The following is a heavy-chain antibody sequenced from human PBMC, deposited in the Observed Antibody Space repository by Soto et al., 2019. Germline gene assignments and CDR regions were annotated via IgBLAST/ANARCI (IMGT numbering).Heavy chain of an antibody. CDR3: AHRPLYGSAVYYYYGMDV. CDR1: GFSLSTSGVG. Sequence: VSGPTLVNPTQTLTLTCTFSGFSLSTSGVGVGWIRQPPGKALEWLALIYWDDDKRYSPSLKSRLTITKDTSKNQVVLTMTNMDPVDTAIYYCAHRPLYGSAVYYYYGMDVWGQGTTVTVS. V-gene: IGHV2-5*02. D-gene: IGHD3-10*01. CDR2: IYWDDDK. J-gene: IGHJ6*02.